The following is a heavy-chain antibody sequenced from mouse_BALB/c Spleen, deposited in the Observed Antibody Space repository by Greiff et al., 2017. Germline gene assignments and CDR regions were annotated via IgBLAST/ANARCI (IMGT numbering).Heavy chain of an antibody. V-gene: IGHV1S135*01. CDR3: ARSGDYDDPFAY. CDR2: IDPYNGGT. J-gene: IGHJ3*01. CDR1: GYSFTGYN. D-gene: IGHD2-4*01. Sequence: VQLKESGPELGKPGASVKISCKASGYSFTGYNMYWVKQSHRKSLEWIGYIDPYNGGTSYNQKSKGKATLTVDKSSSTAYMHLNSLTSEDSAIYYCARSGDYDDPFAYGGQGTLVTVSA.